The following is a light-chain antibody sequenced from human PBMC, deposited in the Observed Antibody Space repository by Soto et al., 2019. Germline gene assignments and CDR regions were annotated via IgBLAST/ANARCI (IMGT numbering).Light chain of an antibody. CDR1: SGHSSYA. Sequence: QPVLTQSPSASASLGASVKLTCTLSSGHSSYAIAWHQQQPEKGPRYLMKLNSDGSHSQGDGIPDRFSGSSSGAERYLTLSSLQSEDEAEYYCQTWGTGIQVFGGGTKLTVL. CDR2: LNSDGSH. CDR3: QTWGTGIQV. J-gene: IGLJ2*01. V-gene: IGLV4-69*01.